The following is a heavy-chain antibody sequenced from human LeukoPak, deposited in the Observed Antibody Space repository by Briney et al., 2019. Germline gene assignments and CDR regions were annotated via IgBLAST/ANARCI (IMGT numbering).Heavy chain of an antibody. Sequence: GGSLRLSCAASGFTFSSYSLSWVRQAPGKGLEWVSSINSSSSYIFYADSVKGRFTMSRDNAKNSLYLQMNSLRDEDTAVYYCARSVMVIGTTRGSDYWGLGTLVTVSS. CDR2: INSSSSYI. J-gene: IGHJ4*02. D-gene: IGHD2/OR15-2a*01. CDR1: GFTFSSYS. CDR3: ARSVMVIGTTRGSDY. V-gene: IGHV3-21*01.